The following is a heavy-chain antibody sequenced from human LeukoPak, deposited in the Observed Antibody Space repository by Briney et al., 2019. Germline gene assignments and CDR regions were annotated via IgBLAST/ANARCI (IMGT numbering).Heavy chain of an antibody. D-gene: IGHD3-10*01. CDR1: GFTFSSYT. J-gene: IGHJ4*02. Sequence: PGGSLRLSCAASGFTFSSYTMNWVRQAPGKGLEWVSIISSGSSYIHYADSVKGRFTISRDISKNTLYLQMNSLRAEDTAVYYCARDRGYGSGSFDYWGQGTLVTVSS. V-gene: IGHV3-21*04. CDR2: ISSGSSYI. CDR3: ARDRGYGSGSFDY.